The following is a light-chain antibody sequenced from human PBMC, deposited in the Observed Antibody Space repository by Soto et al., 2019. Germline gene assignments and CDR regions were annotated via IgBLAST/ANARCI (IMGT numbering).Light chain of an antibody. CDR2: AAS. CDR3: QQYGNSPAIT. J-gene: IGKJ5*01. V-gene: IGKV3-20*01. CDR1: QSVSSY. Sequence: EIVLTQSPATLSLSPGERATLSCRASQSVSSYLAWYQQKPGQAPRLLIYAASSRATGIPDRFSGSGSGTDFTLTVSRLEPEDFAVYYCQQYGNSPAITFGQGTRLEI.